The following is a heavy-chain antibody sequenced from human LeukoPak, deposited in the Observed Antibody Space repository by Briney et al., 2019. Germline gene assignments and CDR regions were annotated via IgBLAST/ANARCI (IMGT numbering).Heavy chain of an antibody. CDR1: RFTFSSYG. V-gene: IGHV3-33*08. CDR2: IWYDGSNK. J-gene: IGHJ4*02. Sequence: GGSLRLSCAASRFTFSSYGMHWVRQAPGKGLEWVAVIWYDGSNKYYADSVKGRFTISRDNSKNTLYLQMNSLRAEDAAIYYCATMGDRRTGELYRIDYWGQGTLVTVSS. D-gene: IGHD7-27*01. CDR3: ATMGDRRTGELYRIDY.